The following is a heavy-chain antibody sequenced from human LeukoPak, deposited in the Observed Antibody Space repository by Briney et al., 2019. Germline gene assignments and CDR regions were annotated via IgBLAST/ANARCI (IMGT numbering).Heavy chain of an antibody. D-gene: IGHD3-3*01. CDR3: ARPHNNWRWYFDL. CDR2: IKEDGTEK. CDR1: GFTFSSSW. V-gene: IGHV3-7*03. Sequence: GGSLRLSCAASGFTFSSSWMNWVRQSPGKGLEWVANIKEDGTEKYYVDSVKGRFTTFRDNAKNSLYLQMNSLRAEDTAVYYCARPHNNWRWYFDLWGRGTLVTVSS. J-gene: IGHJ2*01.